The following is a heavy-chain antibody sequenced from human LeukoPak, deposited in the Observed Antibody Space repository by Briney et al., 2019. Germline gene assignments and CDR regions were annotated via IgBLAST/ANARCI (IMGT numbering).Heavy chain of an antibody. D-gene: IGHD6-13*01. Sequence: SETLSLTCTVSGGSISSYYWSWIRQPPGKGLEWIGYIYYSGSTNYNPSRKSRVTISVDTSKNQFSLKLSSVTAADTAVYYCARCARRYSSSQNWFDPWGQGTLVTVSS. V-gene: IGHV4-59*08. CDR2: IYYSGST. CDR3: ARCARRYSSSQNWFDP. J-gene: IGHJ5*02. CDR1: GGSISSYY.